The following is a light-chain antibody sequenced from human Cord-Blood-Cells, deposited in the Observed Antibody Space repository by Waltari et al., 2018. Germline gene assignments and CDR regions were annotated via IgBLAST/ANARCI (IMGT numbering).Light chain of an antibody. J-gene: IGKJ1*01. CDR2: AAS. Sequence: AIRMTQSPSSFSASTGDRVTITCRASQGISSYLAWYQQKPGKAPKLLLYAASTLQSGVPSRFSGSGSGTDFTRTISCLQSEDFATYYCQQYYSYPPTFGQGTKVEIK. V-gene: IGKV1-8*01. CDR1: QGISSY. CDR3: QQYYSYPPT.